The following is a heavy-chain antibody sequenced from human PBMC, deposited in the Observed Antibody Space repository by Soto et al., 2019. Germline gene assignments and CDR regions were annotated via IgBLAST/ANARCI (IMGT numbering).Heavy chain of an antibody. V-gene: IGHV4-31*03. CDR3: ARGVVVAAPDAFDI. CDR2: IYYSGST. CDR1: GGSISSGGYY. J-gene: IGHJ3*02. D-gene: IGHD2-15*01. Sequence: QVQLQESGPGLVKPSQTLSLTCTVSGGSISSGGYYWSWIRQHPGKGLEWIGYIYYSGSTYYNPSLKSRVTIAVDTSKNQYSLELSSVTAADTAVYYCARGVVVAAPDAFDIWGQGTMFTVSS.